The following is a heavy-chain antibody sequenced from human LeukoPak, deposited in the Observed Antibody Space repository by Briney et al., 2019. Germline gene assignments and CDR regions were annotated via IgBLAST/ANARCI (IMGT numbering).Heavy chain of an antibody. Sequence: PGGSLRLSCAASGFTFSTSGMHWVRQAPGKGLEWVAFVRYDGANEYYADSVKGRFTISRDNSKSTLYLQMNSLRAEDTAVYYCARGQYISTYLFDHWGQGSLVTVSS. CDR3: ARGQYISTYLFDH. V-gene: IGHV3-30*02. CDR2: VRYDGANE. D-gene: IGHD6-6*01. J-gene: IGHJ4*02. CDR1: GFTFSTSG.